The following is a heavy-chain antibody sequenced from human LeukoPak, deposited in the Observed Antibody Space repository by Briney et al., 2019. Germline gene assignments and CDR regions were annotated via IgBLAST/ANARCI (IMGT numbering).Heavy chain of an antibody. V-gene: IGHV4-39*01. CDR1: GGSISSSSYY. J-gene: IGHJ4*02. Sequence: SETLSLTCTVSGGSISSSSYYWGWIRQPPGKELEWIGSIYYSGSTDYNPSLKSRVTISVHTSKNQFSLKLSSVTAADTAVYYCARFLSGLDYWGQGTLVTVSS. D-gene: IGHD3-3*01. CDR2: IYYSGST. CDR3: ARFLSGLDY.